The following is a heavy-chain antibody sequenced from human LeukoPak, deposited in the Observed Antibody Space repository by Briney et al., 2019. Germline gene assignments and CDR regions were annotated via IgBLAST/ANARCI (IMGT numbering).Heavy chain of an antibody. J-gene: IGHJ4*02. CDR2: ISAYNANT. V-gene: IGHV1-18*01. D-gene: IGHD6-19*01. CDR1: GYTFTSFG. CDR3: ARVQGRSGWYIFDY. Sequence: GASVKVSCKASGYTFTSFGISWVRQAPGQGLEWMGWISAYNANTNFAQNLQGRVTMTTDTSTSTAYMELRSLRSDDTAVYYCARVQGRSGWYIFDYWGQGTLVTVSS.